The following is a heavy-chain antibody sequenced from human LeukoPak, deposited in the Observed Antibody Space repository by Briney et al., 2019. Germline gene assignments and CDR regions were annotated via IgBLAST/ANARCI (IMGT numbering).Heavy chain of an antibody. J-gene: IGHJ4*02. CDR1: GGPISSSDYY. CDR3: ARRRWASSNVDY. D-gene: IGHD1-1*01. CDR2: IYYSGST. Sequence: SETLSLTCTVSGGPISSSDYYWGWLRQPPGKGLEWIGCIYYSGSTYYNPSHKSRLTISLDTSKNQFSLKLRSVTAADTAVYYCARRRWASSNVDYWGQGALVTVSS. V-gene: IGHV4-39*01.